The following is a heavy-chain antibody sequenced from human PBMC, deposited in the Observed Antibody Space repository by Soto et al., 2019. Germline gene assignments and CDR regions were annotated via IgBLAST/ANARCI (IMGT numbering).Heavy chain of an antibody. D-gene: IGHD3-10*01. CDR1: GGSISSSSYY. Sequence: QLQLQESGPGLVKPSETLSLTCTVSGGSISSSSYYWGWIRQPPGKGLEWIGIIYYSGSTYYNPSLKSRVTISVDTSKNQFSLKLTSVTAADTAVYYCARTRGTSARFDFWGQGTLVTVSS. V-gene: IGHV4-39*01. CDR3: ARTRGTSARFDF. J-gene: IGHJ4*02. CDR2: IYYSGST.